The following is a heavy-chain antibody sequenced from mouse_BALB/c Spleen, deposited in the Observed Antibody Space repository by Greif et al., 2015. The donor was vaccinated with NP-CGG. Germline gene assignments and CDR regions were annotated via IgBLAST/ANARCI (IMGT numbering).Heavy chain of an antibody. D-gene: IGHD1-1*01. CDR1: GFAFSSYD. CDR2: ISSGGGIT. Sequence: EVHLVESGGGLVKPGGSLKLSCAASGFAFSSYDMSWVRQTPEKRLEWVAYISSGGGITYYPDTVKGRFTISRDNAKNTLYLQMGSLKSEDTAMYYCARDYYGSSPDYWGQGTTLTVSS. CDR3: ARDYYGSSPDY. J-gene: IGHJ2*01. V-gene: IGHV5-12-1*01.